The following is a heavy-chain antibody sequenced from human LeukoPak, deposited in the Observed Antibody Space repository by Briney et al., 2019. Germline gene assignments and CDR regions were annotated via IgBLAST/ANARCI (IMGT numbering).Heavy chain of an antibody. D-gene: IGHD3-22*01. CDR2: INTNTGNP. V-gene: IGHV7-4-1*02. J-gene: IGHJ4*02. CDR3: AREAHDSSGYYLYYFDY. Sequence: ASVKVSCKASGYTFTSYAMNWVRQAPGQRLEWMGWINTNTGNPTYAQGFTGRFVFSLDTSVSTAYLQISSLKAEDTAVYYCAREAHDSSGYYLYYFDYWGQGTLVTVSS. CDR1: GYTFTSYA.